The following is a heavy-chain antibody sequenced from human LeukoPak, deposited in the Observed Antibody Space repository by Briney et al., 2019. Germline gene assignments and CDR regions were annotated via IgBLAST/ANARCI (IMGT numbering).Heavy chain of an antibody. D-gene: IGHD6-19*01. Sequence: GGSLRLSFAASGFTFSSYAMHWVRQAPGKGLEWVAVISYDGSNKYYADSVKGRFTISRDNSKNTLYLQMNSLRAEDTAVYYCARDRSGEQWLVFFDYWGQGTLVIVSS. V-gene: IGHV3-30-3*01. CDR3: ARDRSGEQWLVFFDY. CDR1: GFTFSSYA. CDR2: ISYDGSNK. J-gene: IGHJ4*02.